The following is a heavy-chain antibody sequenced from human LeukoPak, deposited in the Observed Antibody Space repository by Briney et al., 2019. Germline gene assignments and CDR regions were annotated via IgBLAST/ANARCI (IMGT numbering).Heavy chain of an antibody. V-gene: IGHV3-53*01. CDR3: ARDRRLLYFGELFHDAFDI. CDR1: ESTVSSNY. CDR2: IYSDGTT. D-gene: IGHD3-10*01. Sequence: ALLSLSCASSESTVSSNYMNWVRQPPGKGLGWGSVIYSDGTTYYADSVKSRSTICRDSSKNTLYLQMNTLRAEDTAVYYCARDRRLLYFGELFHDAFDIWGQGTMVTVSP. J-gene: IGHJ3*02.